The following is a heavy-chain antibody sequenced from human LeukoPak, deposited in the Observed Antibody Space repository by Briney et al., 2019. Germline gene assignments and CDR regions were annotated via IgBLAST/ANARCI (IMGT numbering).Heavy chain of an antibody. J-gene: IGHJ6*02. Sequence: GGSLRLSCAASGFTFNKYEMDWVRQAPGKGLEWVSYVSRGGNTIYYADSVKGRFTISRDNAKNSLYLQMNSLRAEDTAVYYCARGSYGEVGIYYCGMEVWGQGATVTASS. CDR3: ARGSYGEVGIYYCGMEV. V-gene: IGHV3-48*03. CDR1: GFTFNKYE. D-gene: IGHD1-26*01. CDR2: VSRGGNTI.